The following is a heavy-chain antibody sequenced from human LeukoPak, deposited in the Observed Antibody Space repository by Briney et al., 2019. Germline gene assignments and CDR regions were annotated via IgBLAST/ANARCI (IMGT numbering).Heavy chain of an antibody. J-gene: IGHJ4*02. Sequence: SETLSLTCAVYGGSFNGYYWSWIRQPPGKGLEWIGEINHSGSTNYNPSLKSRVTISVDTSKNQFSLKLSSVTAADTAVYYCARSMLYYDYVWGSYPRGPFDYWGQGTLVTVSS. V-gene: IGHV4-34*01. CDR3: ARSMLYYDYVWGSYPRGPFDY. CDR2: INHSGST. CDR1: GGSFNGYY. D-gene: IGHD3-16*02.